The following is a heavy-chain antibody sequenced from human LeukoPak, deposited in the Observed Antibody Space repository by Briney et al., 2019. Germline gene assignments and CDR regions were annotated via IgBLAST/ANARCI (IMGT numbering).Heavy chain of an antibody. V-gene: IGHV1-2*02. Sequence: ASVKVSCKASGYTFTGYYMHWVRQAPGQGLEWMGWINPNSGGTNYAQKFQGRVTMTRDTSISTAYMGLSRLRSDDTAVYYCAREGPTGAAMLDYYYMDVWGKGTTVTVSS. J-gene: IGHJ6*03. CDR2: INPNSGGT. CDR3: AREGPTGAAMLDYYYMDV. CDR1: GYTFTGYY. D-gene: IGHD2-2*01.